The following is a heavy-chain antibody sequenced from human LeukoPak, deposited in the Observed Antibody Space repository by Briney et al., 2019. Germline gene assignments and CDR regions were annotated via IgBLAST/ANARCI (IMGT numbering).Heavy chain of an antibody. J-gene: IGHJ4*02. Sequence: PGGSLSLSCAASGFTSDAYGMSWVRQVPGKGLEWVSYISSSSSTIYYADSVKGRFTISRDKAKNSLYLQMNSLRAEDTAVYYCARGGAVAGLDYWGQGTLVTVSS. CDR3: ARGGAVAGLDY. V-gene: IGHV3-48*01. D-gene: IGHD6-19*01. CDR1: GFTSDAYG. CDR2: ISSSSSTI.